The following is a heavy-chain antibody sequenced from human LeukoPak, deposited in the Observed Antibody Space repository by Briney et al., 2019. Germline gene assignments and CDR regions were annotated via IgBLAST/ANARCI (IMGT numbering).Heavy chain of an antibody. Sequence: QPGGSLRLSCAASGFTFSDYSMNWVRQAPGKGLEWVSYISGGSSTMYYADSVKGRFTISRDNAQNSLYLQMNSLRAEDTAVYYCAREQGSWTDYWGQGTLVTVSS. CDR1: GFTFSDYS. D-gene: IGHD6-13*01. J-gene: IGHJ4*02. CDR2: ISGGSSTM. V-gene: IGHV3-48*01. CDR3: AREQGSWTDY.